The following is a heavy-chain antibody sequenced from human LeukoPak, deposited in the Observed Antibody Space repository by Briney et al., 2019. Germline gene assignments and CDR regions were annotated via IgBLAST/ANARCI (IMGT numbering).Heavy chain of an antibody. CDR3: VRGDYGDYTLFDY. V-gene: IGHV3-53*01. Sequence: PGGSLRLSCAAFGFTVSSNYMSWVRQAPGKGLEWVSVIYSGGSTYYADSVKGRSTISRDNSKNTLYLQMNSLRAEDTAVYYCVRGDYGDYTLFDYWGQGTLVTVSS. CDR2: IYSGGST. J-gene: IGHJ4*02. D-gene: IGHD4-17*01. CDR1: GFTVSSNY.